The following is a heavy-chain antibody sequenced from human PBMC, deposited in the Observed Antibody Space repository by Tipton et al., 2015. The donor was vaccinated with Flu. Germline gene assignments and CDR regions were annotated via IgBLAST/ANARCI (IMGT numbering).Heavy chain of an antibody. CDR2: INHSGST. D-gene: IGHD6-6*01. Sequence: TLSLTCAVYGGSFSGYYWSWIRQPPGKGLEWIGEINHSGSTNYNPSLKSRVTISVDTSKNQFSLKLSSVTAADTAVYYCARGIVQLVFFSGHDYWGQGTLVPVSS. V-gene: IGHV4-34*01. CDR3: ARGIVQLVFFSGHDY. CDR1: GGSFSGYY. J-gene: IGHJ4*02.